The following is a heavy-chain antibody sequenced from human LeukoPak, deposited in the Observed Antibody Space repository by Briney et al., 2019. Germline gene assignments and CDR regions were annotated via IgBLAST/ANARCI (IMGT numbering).Heavy chain of an antibody. V-gene: IGHV3-23*01. CDR2: ISGRGGST. D-gene: IGHD6-19*01. CDR1: GLPFSSSS. J-gene: IGHJ1*01. Sequence: PGGAPRISCAASGLPFSSSSMSWGRQAPGKGVEWVSAISGRGGSTYYADSVKGRFTISRDNSKNTLYLQMNSLRAEDTAVYYCANPHAPSGWVEYFHYWGQGTLVTVSS. CDR3: ANPHAPSGWVEYFHY.